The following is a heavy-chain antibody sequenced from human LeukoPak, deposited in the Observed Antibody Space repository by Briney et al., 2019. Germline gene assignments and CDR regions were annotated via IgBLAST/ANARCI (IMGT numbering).Heavy chain of an antibody. Sequence: KPSETLSLTCTVSGDSISSHYWNWIRQPPGKGLEWIGYIYYSGSTNYNPSLKSRVNISVDTSKNQFSLKLSSVTTADTALYYCAREKMQGSSGYYSHFDYWGQGTLVTVSS. CDR2: IYYSGST. CDR1: GDSISSHY. J-gene: IGHJ4*02. V-gene: IGHV4-59*11. D-gene: IGHD3-22*01. CDR3: AREKMQGSSGYYSHFDY.